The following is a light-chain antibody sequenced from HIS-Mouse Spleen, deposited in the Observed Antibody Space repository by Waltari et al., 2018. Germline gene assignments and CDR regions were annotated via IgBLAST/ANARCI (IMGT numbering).Light chain of an antibody. J-gene: IGLJ3*02. CDR2: EGS. CDR1: SSVVGSYNL. CDR3: CSYAGSSTWV. Sequence: QSALTQPASVSGSPGQSIPIPCTGTSSVVGSYNLVPWYQQHPGKAPKLMIYEGSKRPSGVSNRFSGSKSGNTASLTISGLQAEDEADYYCCSYAGSSTWVFGGGTKLTVL. V-gene: IGLV2-23*01.